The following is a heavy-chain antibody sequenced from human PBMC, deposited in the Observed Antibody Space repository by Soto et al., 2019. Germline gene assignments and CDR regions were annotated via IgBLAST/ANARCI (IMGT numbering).Heavy chain of an antibody. D-gene: IGHD7-27*01. J-gene: IGHJ2*01. Sequence: SVKVSCKASRGTFSSYAISWVRQAPGQGLEWMGGIIPIFGTANYAQKFQGRVTITADESTSTAYMELSSLRSEDTAVYYCARVLLLTGDQGYFDLWGRGTLVTVSS. CDR3: ARVLLLTGDQGYFDL. V-gene: IGHV1-69*13. CDR1: RGTFSSYA. CDR2: IIPIFGTA.